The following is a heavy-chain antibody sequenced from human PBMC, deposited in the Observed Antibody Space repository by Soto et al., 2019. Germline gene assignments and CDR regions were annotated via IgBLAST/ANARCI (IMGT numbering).Heavy chain of an antibody. CDR2: IGTAGDT. J-gene: IGHJ5*02. D-gene: IGHD3-10*01. Sequence: PGGSLRLSCAASGFTFSSYDMHWVRQATGKGLEWVSAIGTAGDTYYPGSVKGRFTISRDNAKNTLYLQMNSLRAEDTAVYYCARDRGDWLDPWGQGTLVTVSS. CDR3: ARDRGDWLDP. CDR1: GFTFSSYD. V-gene: IGHV3-13*01.